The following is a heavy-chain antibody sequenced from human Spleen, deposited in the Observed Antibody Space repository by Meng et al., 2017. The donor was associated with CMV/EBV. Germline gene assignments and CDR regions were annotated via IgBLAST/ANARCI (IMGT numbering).Heavy chain of an antibody. CDR2: IYHSGST. D-gene: IGHD2-21*02. Sequence: QVQLQESGPGLVKPSGTLSLTCAVSGGSISSSNLWTWVRQVPGKGLEWIGEIYHSGSTNYNPSLKSRVTISVDKFKNQFSLKLGSVTAADTAVYYCARIERRRILKYCCSDCSTTDYWGQGTLVTVSS. CDR3: ARIERRRILKYCCSDCSTTDY. CDR1: GGSISSSNL. V-gene: IGHV4-4*02. J-gene: IGHJ4*02.